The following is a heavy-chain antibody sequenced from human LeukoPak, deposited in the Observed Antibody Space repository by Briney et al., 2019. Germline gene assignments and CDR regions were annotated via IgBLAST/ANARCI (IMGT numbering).Heavy chain of an antibody. J-gene: IGHJ6*03. CDR2: IYYSGST. Sequence: ASETLSLTCTVSGGSISSYYWSWVRQPPGKGLEWIGYIYYSGSTNYNPSLKSRATISVDTSKNQFSLKLSSVTAADTAVYYCARSVVPDKSYYYYMDVGGKGTTVTVSS. CDR1: GGSISSYY. D-gene: IGHD2-2*01. V-gene: IGHV4-59*08. CDR3: ARSVVPDKSYYYYMDV.